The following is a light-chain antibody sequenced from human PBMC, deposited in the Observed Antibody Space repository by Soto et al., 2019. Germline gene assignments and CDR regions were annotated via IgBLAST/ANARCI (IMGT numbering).Light chain of an antibody. CDR1: QTISSY. J-gene: IGKJ4*01. CDR2: DAS. CDR3: QQRSSWPLT. V-gene: IGKV3-11*01. Sequence: EIVLTQSPATLSLSPGERATLSCRASQTISSYLAWYQQKPGQAPSLLIYDASNRATGIPARFSGSGSGADFTLTISSREPEDFAVYYCQQRSSWPLTFGGGTKVEIK.